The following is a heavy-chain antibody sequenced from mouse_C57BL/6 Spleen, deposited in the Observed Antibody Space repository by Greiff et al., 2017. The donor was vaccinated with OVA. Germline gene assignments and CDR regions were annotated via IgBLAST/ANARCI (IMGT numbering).Heavy chain of an antibody. D-gene: IGHD2-3*01. V-gene: IGHV5-4*01. CDR2: ISDGGSYT. CDR1: GFTFSSYA. CDR3: ARAGMDMFAY. J-gene: IGHJ3*01. Sequence: EVQLVESGGGLVKPGGSLKLSCAASGFTFSSYAMSWVRQTPEKRLEWVATISDGGSYTYYPDNVKGRFTISRDNAKNNLYLQMSHLKSEDTAMYYCARAGMDMFAYWGQGTLVTVSA.